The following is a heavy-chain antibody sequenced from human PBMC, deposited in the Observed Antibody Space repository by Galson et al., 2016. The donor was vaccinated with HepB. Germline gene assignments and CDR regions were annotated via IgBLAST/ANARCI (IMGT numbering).Heavy chain of an antibody. J-gene: IGHJ4*02. D-gene: IGHD3-9*01. CDR3: AKVRHYDISNE. Sequence: SLRLSCAASGFTFSSYALTWVRQTPGKGLEWVSAISNSGGSTYYADSVKGRFTISRDNSKNTLYLQLNSLRAEDTGIYYCAKVRHYDISNEWGQGTLVTVSS. V-gene: IGHV3-23*01. CDR2: ISNSGGST. CDR1: GFTFSSYA.